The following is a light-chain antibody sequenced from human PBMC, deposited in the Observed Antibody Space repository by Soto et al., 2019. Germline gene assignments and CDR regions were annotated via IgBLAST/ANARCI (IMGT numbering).Light chain of an antibody. CDR1: SSDVGGFNY. J-gene: IGLJ3*02. CDR2: SVS. V-gene: IGLV2-14*01. CDR3: SSFTSSTTRV. Sequence: QPASVAGSPGQSITISCTGTSSDVGGFNYVSWYQQYAGKAPKLIIYSVSTRPSGVSYRFSGSKSGNTASLTISGLQAEDEADYYCSSFTSSTTRVFGGGTKLTVL.